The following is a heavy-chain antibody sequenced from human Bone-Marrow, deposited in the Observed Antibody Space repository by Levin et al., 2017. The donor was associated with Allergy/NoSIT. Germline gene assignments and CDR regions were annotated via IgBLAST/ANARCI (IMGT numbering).Heavy chain of an antibody. D-gene: IGHD4-17*01. Sequence: HGESLKISCVASGFTFASYVMTWVRQAPGKGLEWVSAISGSGGGTYYADSVKGRFLISRDNSKNMLYLQMNSLRGEDTAVYYCAKIPKKNDFGTLGNSWGQGTLVAVSS. CDR1: GFTFASYV. CDR3: AKIPKKNDFGTLGNS. V-gene: IGHV3-23*01. CDR2: ISGSGGGT. J-gene: IGHJ4*02.